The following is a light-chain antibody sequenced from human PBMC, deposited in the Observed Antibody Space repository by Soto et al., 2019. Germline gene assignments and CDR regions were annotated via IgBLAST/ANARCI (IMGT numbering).Light chain of an antibody. V-gene: IGKV3-11*01. CDR3: QQRSNWPLT. CDR1: QSISNY. Sequence: EIVLTQSPATLSLSPGERATLSCTASQSISNYVAWYQQKSGQAPRLLIYDASSRATGVPARFSGSGSGTDFTLTISSLEAEDFAVYYCQQRSNWPLTFGGGTKVEIK. CDR2: DAS. J-gene: IGKJ4*01.